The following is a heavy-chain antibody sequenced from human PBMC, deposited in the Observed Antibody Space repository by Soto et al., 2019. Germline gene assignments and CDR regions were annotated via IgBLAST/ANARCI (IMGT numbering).Heavy chain of an antibody. CDR1: GFTFSSYG. CDR3: ARASLGYCSGGSCYSYYGMDV. V-gene: IGHV3-33*01. J-gene: IGHJ6*02. D-gene: IGHD2-15*01. Sequence: QVQLVESGGGVVQPGRSLRLSCAASGFTFSSYGMHWVRQAPGKGLEWVAVIWYDGSNKYYADSVKGRFTISRDNSKNTLYLQMNSLRAEDTAVYYCARASLGYCSGGSCYSYYGMDVWGQGTTVTVSS. CDR2: IWYDGSNK.